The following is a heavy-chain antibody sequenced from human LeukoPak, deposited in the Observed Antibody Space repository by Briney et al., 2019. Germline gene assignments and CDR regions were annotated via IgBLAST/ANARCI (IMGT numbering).Heavy chain of an antibody. CDR1: GYTFTGYY. CDR2: INPNSGGT. CDR3: ARDAPPRDIVVVPAATMPETTLNY. D-gene: IGHD2-2*01. Sequence: ASVKVSCKASGYTFTGYYMHWVRQAPGQGLEWMGWINPNSGGTNYAQKFQGRVTMTRATSISTAYMELSRLRSDDTAVYYCARDAPPRDIVVVPAATMPETTLNYWGQGTLVTVSS. J-gene: IGHJ4*02. V-gene: IGHV1-2*02.